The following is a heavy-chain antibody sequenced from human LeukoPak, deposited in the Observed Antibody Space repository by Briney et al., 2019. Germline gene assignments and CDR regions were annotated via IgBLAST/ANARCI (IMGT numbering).Heavy chain of an antibody. CDR2: IKSKTDGGTT. D-gene: IGHD3-16*02. J-gene: IGHJ4*02. V-gene: IGHV3-15*07. CDR1: GFTFSNAW. CDR3: SIGIMICEYVWGSYRYTEDFDY. Sequence: GGSLRLSCAASGFTFSNAWMNWVPQAPGKGLEWVRRIKSKTDGGTTDSAAPVKGRFTISRDDSKSKLYVQRISVKAEDTAVYYCSIGIMICEYVWGSYRYTEDFDYGGEGTLVSVFS.